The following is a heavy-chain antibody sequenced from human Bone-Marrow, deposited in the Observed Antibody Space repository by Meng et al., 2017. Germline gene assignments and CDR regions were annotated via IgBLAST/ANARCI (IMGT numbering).Heavy chain of an antibody. CDR3: ARALRDRNWFDP. D-gene: IGHD3-16*01. J-gene: IGHJ5*02. CDR2: IYYTGST. Sequence: QVQVQESGPGLVKPSETLSLTCTVSGVSISSHYWSWIRQPPGKGLEWIGYIYYTGSTKYNPSLESRLTISVDTSTNQFSLKLTSATAADTGVYYCARALRDRNWFDPWGQGILVTVSS. CDR1: GVSISSHY. V-gene: IGHV4-59*11.